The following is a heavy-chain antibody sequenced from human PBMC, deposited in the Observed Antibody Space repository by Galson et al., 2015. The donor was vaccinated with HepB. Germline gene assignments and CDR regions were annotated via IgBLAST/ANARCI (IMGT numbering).Heavy chain of an antibody. D-gene: IGHD3-22*01. CDR1: GGSISSGDYY. V-gene: IGHV4-30-4*01. J-gene: IGHJ5*02. CDR2: IYYSGST. Sequence: LSLTCTVSGGSISSGDYYWSWIRQPPGKGLEWIGYIYYSGSTYYNPSLKSRVTISVDTSKNQFSLKLSSVTAADTAVYYCARVPHPGDSSGYTQFNWFDPWGQGTLVTVSS. CDR3: ARVPHPGDSSGYTQFNWFDP.